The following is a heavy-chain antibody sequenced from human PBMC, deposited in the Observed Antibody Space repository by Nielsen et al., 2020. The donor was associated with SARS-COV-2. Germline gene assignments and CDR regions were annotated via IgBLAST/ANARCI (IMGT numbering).Heavy chain of an antibody. D-gene: IGHD3-3*01. J-gene: IGHJ4*02. Sequence: GESLKISCAASGFTFSSYWMSWVRQAPGKGLEWVAVIWYDGSNKYYADSVKGRFTISRDNSKNTLYLQMNSLRAEDTAVYYCARDREWSLDYWGQGTLVTVSS. CDR2: IWYDGSNK. CDR1: GFTFSSYW. CDR3: ARDREWSLDY. V-gene: IGHV3-33*08.